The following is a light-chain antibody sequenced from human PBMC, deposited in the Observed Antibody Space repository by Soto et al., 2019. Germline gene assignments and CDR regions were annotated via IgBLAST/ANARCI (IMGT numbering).Light chain of an antibody. CDR3: QKGGIAPFS. Sequence: DIQMTQSPSSVSASIGDTVTITCRASQDINVYLNWYQQKPGEVPKLLIYSASSLHSGVPSRFTGSGSETDFTLTIRSLQPEDVATYYCQKGGIAPFSFGGGTKVELK. CDR1: QDINVY. V-gene: IGKV1-39*01. CDR2: SAS. J-gene: IGKJ4*01.